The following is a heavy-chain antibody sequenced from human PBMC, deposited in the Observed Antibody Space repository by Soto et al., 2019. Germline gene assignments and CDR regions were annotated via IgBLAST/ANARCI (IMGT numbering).Heavy chain of an antibody. V-gene: IGHV3-9*01. Sequence: PGGSLRLSCAASGFNFDDYAMHWVRQIPGKGLEWVSGISWESGSIGYADSVKGRFSISRDNAKNSLYLQMNSLRAEDTALYYCAKDMNSWDSSFYFDYWGQGTLVTVSS. CDR1: GFNFDDYA. CDR2: ISWESGSI. D-gene: IGHD6-6*01. J-gene: IGHJ4*02. CDR3: AKDMNSWDSSFYFDY.